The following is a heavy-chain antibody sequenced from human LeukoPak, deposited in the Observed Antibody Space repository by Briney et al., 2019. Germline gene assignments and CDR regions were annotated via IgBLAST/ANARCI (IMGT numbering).Heavy chain of an antibody. CDR3: ARGNYYDSSGYYFDY. D-gene: IGHD3-22*01. Sequence: SETLSLTCTVSGGSISSYYWSWIRQPPGKGLEWIGSIYYSGSTNYNPSLKSRVTISVDTSKNQFSLKLSSVTAADTAVYYCARGNYYDSSGYYFDYWGQGTLVTVSS. V-gene: IGHV4-59*08. CDR2: IYYSGST. J-gene: IGHJ4*02. CDR1: GGSISSYY.